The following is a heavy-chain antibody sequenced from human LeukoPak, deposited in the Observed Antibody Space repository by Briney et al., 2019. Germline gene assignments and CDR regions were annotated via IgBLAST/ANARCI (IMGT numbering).Heavy chain of an antibody. D-gene: IGHD3-10*01. CDR3: ARERMVRGVPGPNWFDP. CDR1: GYTFTSYY. Sequence: ASVTVSCKASGYTFTSYYMHWVRQAPGQGLEWMGIINPSGGSTSYAQKFQGRVTMTRDTSTSTVYMELSSLRSEDTAVYYCARERMVRGVPGPNWFDPWGQGTLVTVSS. V-gene: IGHV1-46*01. CDR2: INPSGGST. J-gene: IGHJ5*02.